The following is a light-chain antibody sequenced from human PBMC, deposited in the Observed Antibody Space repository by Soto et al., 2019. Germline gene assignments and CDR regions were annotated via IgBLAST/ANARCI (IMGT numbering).Light chain of an antibody. Sequence: QSALTQPPSASGSPGQSVTMSCSGTSSDVGGYDYVSWYQQNPGNAPKLMIYEVSKRPSGVPDRFFGSKSGNTASLTVSGLQAEDEADYYCSSYAGSSNFVVFGGGTKVTVL. V-gene: IGLV2-8*01. CDR3: SSYAGSSNFVV. CDR2: EVS. J-gene: IGLJ2*01. CDR1: SSDVGGYDY.